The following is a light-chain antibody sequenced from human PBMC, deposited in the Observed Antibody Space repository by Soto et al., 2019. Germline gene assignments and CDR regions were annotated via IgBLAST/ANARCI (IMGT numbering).Light chain of an antibody. Sequence: QSALTQPPSASGSPGQSVTISCTGTSSDVGGYNYVSWYQQHPGKAPKLMIYEVTKRPSGVPDRFSGSKSGNTASLTVSGPQAEDEADYYCRSYAGTAYVFGTGTKLTVL. CDR2: EVT. CDR1: SSDVGGYNY. V-gene: IGLV2-8*01. J-gene: IGLJ1*01. CDR3: RSYAGTAYV.